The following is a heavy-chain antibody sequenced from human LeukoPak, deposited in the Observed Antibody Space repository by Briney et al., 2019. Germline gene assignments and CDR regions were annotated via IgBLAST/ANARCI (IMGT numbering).Heavy chain of an antibody. D-gene: IGHD1-26*01. V-gene: IGHV3-30*03. CDR1: GFIFSSYG. CDR3: ATHLGSYFDY. Sequence: PGGSLRLSCAAAGFIFSSYGMHWVRQAPGKGLEWVAVISDDGSKKYYADSVKGRFTISRDNSKNTLYLQMNSLRAEDTAVYYCATHLGSYFDYWGQGTLVTVSS. J-gene: IGHJ4*02. CDR2: ISDDGSKK.